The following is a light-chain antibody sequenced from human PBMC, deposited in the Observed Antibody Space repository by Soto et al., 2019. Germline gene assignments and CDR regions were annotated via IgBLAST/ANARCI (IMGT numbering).Light chain of an antibody. J-gene: IGLJ1*01. V-gene: IGLV2-14*01. CDR1: SSDVGGYNY. CDR2: DVS. Sequence: QSALTQPASVSGSPGQSITISCTGTSSDVGGYNYVSWYQQHPGKAPKLMIYDVSNRPSGVSNRFSGSKSCNTASLTISGLQAEDEADDYCSSDTSSSTPHYVFGTGTQLTVL. CDR3: SSDTSSSTPHYV.